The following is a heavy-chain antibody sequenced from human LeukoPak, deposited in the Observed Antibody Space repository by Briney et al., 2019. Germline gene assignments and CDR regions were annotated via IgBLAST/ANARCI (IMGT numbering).Heavy chain of an antibody. D-gene: IGHD3-10*01. J-gene: IGHJ5*02. CDR2: ISAYNGNT. CDR1: GYTFTSYG. Sequence: GSVKVSCKASGYTFTSYGISWVRQAPGQGLEWMGRISAYNGNTNYAQKLQGRVTMTTDTSTSTAYMELRSLRSDDTAVYYCARETVVRGGVGFDPWGQGTLVTVSS. CDR3: ARETVVRGGVGFDP. V-gene: IGHV1-18*01.